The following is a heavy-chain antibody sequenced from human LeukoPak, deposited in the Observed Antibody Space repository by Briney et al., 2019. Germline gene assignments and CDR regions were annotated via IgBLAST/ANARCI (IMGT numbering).Heavy chain of an antibody. V-gene: IGHV1-18*01. CDR1: GGTFSSYA. D-gene: IGHD6-19*01. Sequence: ASVKVSCKASGGTFSSYAISWVRQAPGQGLEWMGWIIAYNGNTNYARKLQGRVTMTTDTSTSTAYMELRSLRSDDTAVYYCARDLKMGYSSGRYSWGTGSSNDYWGQGTLVTVSS. CDR3: ARDLKMGYSSGRYSWGTGSSNDY. J-gene: IGHJ4*02. CDR2: IIAYNGNT.